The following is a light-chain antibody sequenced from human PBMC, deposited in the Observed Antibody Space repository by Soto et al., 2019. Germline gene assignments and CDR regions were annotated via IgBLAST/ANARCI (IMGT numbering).Light chain of an antibody. CDR1: ENINNR. V-gene: IGKV3-15*01. CDR2: GAS. J-gene: IGKJ1*01. Sequence: EVVMTQSPATLSVSPGERATLSCRASENINNRLAWYQQTPGQAPRLLIYGASTRATGIPDRFRGSGSGTEFTLTIGSLQSEDVAVYYCHQYRECPPWTFGQGPKVEIK. CDR3: HQYRECPPWT.